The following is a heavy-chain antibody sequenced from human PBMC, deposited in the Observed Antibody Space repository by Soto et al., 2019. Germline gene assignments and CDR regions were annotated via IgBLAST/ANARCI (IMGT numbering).Heavy chain of an antibody. CDR1: GGSISSYH. J-gene: IGHJ3*02. D-gene: IGHD3-9*01. V-gene: IGHV4-59*08. CDR2: IYFRGTT. Sequence: SETLSLTCTVSGGSISSYHWSWIRQPPGKGLEWIGYIYFRGTTNYTPSLKSRVTISVDTSKNQFSLKLSSVTAADSAVYYCASPYYDILTGYQVMGAFDIWGQGTMVTVSS. CDR3: ASPYYDILTGYQVMGAFDI.